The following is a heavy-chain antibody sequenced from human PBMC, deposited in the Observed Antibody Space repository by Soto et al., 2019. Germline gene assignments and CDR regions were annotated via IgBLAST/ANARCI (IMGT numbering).Heavy chain of an antibody. J-gene: IGHJ4*02. CDR2: IIPIFGTA. CDR3: ARAGRYCSSTSCYTRYFDY. D-gene: IGHD2-2*02. V-gene: IGHV1-69*06. Sequence: QAQLVQSGAEVKKPGSSVKVSCKASGGTFSSYAISWVRQAPGQGLEWMGGIIPIFGTANYAQKFQGRVTVTADKSTSTAYMELSSLRSEDTAVYYCARAGRYCSSTSCYTRYFDYWGQGTLVTVSS. CDR1: GGTFSSYA.